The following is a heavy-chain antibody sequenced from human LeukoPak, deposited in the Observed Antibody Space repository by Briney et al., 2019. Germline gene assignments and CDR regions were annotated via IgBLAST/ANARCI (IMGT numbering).Heavy chain of an antibody. CDR1: GFTSTTYW. CDR3: ARPLMYYFGSETYYWFDP. Sequence: GGSLRLSCEASGFTSTTYWMGWVRQAPGKGLEWVASIKQDGSVKYYVDSVKGRFTISRDNAKNSLYLQMNSLRAEDTAMYYCARPLMYYFGSETYYWFDPWGQGTLVTVSS. CDR2: IKQDGSVK. D-gene: IGHD3-10*01. V-gene: IGHV3-7*01. J-gene: IGHJ5*02.